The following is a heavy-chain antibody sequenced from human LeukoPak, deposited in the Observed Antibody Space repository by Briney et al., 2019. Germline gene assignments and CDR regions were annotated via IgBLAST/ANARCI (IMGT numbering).Heavy chain of an antibody. J-gene: IGHJ4*02. V-gene: IGHV3-30*18. CDR2: ISYDGSNK. CDR1: GFTFSSYG. CDR3: AKSMVATMMTFDY. Sequence: PGGSLRLSCAASGFTFSSYGIHWVRQAPGKGLEWVAVISYDGSNKYYADSVKGRFTISRDNSKNTLYLRMNSLRAEDTAVYYCAKSMVATMMTFDYWGQGTLVTVSS. D-gene: IGHD5-12*01.